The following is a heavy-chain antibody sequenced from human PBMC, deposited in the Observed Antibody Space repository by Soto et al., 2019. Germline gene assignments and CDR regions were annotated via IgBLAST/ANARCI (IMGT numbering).Heavy chain of an antibody. Sequence: SETLSLTCTVSGGSVSGGAYYWTWIRQRPGKGLEWIGYIYYSGSTYYSPSLKSRLSISLDTSKNQFSLRLSSVTAADTAMYYCARARLRAVYAFDIWGQGTMVTVSS. V-gene: IGHV4-31*03. J-gene: IGHJ3*02. CDR3: ARARLRAVYAFDI. D-gene: IGHD5-12*01. CDR2: IYYSGST. CDR1: GGSVSGGAYY.